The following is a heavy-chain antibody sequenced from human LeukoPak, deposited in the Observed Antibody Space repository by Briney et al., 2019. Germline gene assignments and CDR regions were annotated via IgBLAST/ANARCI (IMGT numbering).Heavy chain of an antibody. CDR2: INSDGSST. D-gene: IGHD5-18*01. J-gene: IGHJ4*02. CDR1: GFTFSSYW. CDR3: ARGDTAMAIDY. V-gene: IGHV3-74*01. Sequence: GGSLRLSCAASGFTFSSYWMHWVRQAPGKGLVWVSRINSDGSSTSYADSVKGRFTISRDNAKNTLYLQMNSLRAEDTAVYYCARGDTAMAIDYWGKGTLVTVSS.